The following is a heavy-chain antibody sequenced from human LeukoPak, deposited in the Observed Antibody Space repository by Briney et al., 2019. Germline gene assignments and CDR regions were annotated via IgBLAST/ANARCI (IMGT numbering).Heavy chain of an antibody. J-gene: IGHJ4*02. V-gene: IGHV1-69*04. D-gene: IGHD3-10*01. CDR2: IIPILGIA. CDR1: GGTFSSYA. Sequence: GASVKVSCKASGGTFSSYAISWVRQAPGQGLEWTGRIIPILGIANYAQKFQGRVTITADKSTSTAYMELSSLRSEDTAVYYCARDPSGSGSYEAYWGQGTLVTVSS. CDR3: ARDPSGSGSYEAY.